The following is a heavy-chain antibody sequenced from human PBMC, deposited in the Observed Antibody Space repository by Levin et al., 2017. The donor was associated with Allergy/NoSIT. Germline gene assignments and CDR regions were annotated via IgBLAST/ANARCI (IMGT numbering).Heavy chain of an antibody. CDR2: ISYDGSNK. V-gene: IGHV3-30*04. J-gene: IGHJ1*01. D-gene: IGHD2-8*01. Sequence: PGGSLRLSCAASGFTFSSYAMHWVRQAPGKGLEWVAVISYDGSNKYYADSVKGRFTISRDNSRNTLYLQMNSLRAEDTAVYYCAREGEEKYCTNGVCYWAEYFQHWGQGTLVTVSS. CDR1: GFTFSSYA. CDR3: AREGEEKYCTNGVCYWAEYFQH.